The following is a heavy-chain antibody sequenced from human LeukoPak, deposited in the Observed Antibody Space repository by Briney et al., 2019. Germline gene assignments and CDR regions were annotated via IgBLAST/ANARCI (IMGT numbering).Heavy chain of an antibody. D-gene: IGHD6-19*01. J-gene: IGHJ4*02. CDR2: IYTSGST. V-gene: IGHV4-4*07. CDR3: ARASRTGSGWYYGY. Sequence: PSETLSLTCTVSGGSISSYYWIWIRQPAGKGREWIGRIYTSGSTNYNPSLKSRVTMSADTSKNPFSLKLSSVTAADTAVYYCARASRTGSGWYYGYWGQGTLVTVSS. CDR1: GGSISSYY.